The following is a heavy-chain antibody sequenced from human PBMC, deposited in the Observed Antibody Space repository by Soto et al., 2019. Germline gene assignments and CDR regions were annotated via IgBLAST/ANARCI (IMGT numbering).Heavy chain of an antibody. CDR1: GFTFSQHG. CDR2: ITDTGTP. Sequence: EVQVVESGGGLVQPGGSLRLSCVASGFTFSQHGMSWVRQAPGKGLEWISHITDTGTPYYADSVQGRFTISRDNAKTSLYLQMNSLRAEDTAVYYYGRRDCNGGHCYFTYWGQGTLVTVSS. V-gene: IGHV3-48*01. J-gene: IGHJ4*02. D-gene: IGHD2-15*01. CDR3: GRRDCNGGHCYFTY.